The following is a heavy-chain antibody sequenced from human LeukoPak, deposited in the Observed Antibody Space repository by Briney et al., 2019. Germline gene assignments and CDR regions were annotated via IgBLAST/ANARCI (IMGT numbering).Heavy chain of an antibody. V-gene: IGHV1-18*01. D-gene: IGHD4-17*01. CDR1: GYTFNIYD. J-gene: IGHJ5*02. CDR3: ARVTTVTRSPWSWGAKKIGQEVNWFDP. CDR2: VSGNNGNR. Sequence: GASVHVSSASSGYTFNIYDITWVRHAPGQGLEWMGWVSGNNGNRKYTQTSQGRVTMTTDTSTSTANMELRSLRSDVTAVYYCARVTTVTRSPWSWGAKKIGQEVNWFDPWGQGTLVIVSS.